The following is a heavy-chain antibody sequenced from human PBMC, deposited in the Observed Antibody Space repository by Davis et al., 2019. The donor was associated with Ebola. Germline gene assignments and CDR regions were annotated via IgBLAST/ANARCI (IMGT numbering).Heavy chain of an antibody. CDR3: ARSSV. CDR1: GFSFSSYS. V-gene: IGHV3-21*01. J-gene: IGHJ4*02. Sequence: GESLKISCAASGFSFSSYSMSWVRQAPGKGLEWVSAISSRSYSIYYADSVTGRFTISRDNARNSLYLQMSSLRAEDTAVYYCARSSVWGQGTLVTVSS. CDR2: ISSRSYSI.